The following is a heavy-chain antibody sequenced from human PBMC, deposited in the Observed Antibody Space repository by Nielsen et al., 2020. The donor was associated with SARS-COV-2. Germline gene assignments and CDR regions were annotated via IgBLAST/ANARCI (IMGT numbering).Heavy chain of an antibody. D-gene: IGHD3-22*01. V-gene: IGHV3-21*01. Sequence: GESLKISCAAHGFSFSSYSMNWVRQAPGKGLEWVSSISRSYTYISYADSVKGRFTISRDNPKNSLYLQMNSLRAEDTAVYYCAREDDSSGYTYGMDVWGQGTTVTVSS. CDR2: ISRSYTYI. CDR1: GFSFSSYS. CDR3: AREDDSSGYTYGMDV. J-gene: IGHJ6*02.